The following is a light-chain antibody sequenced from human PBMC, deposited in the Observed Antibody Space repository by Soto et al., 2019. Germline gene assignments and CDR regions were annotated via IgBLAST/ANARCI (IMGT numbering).Light chain of an antibody. CDR2: GNT. CDR3: QSYDISLSVSVV. J-gene: IGLJ2*01. V-gene: IGLV1-40*01. Sequence: QSVLTQPPSVSGAPGQRVTISCTWSSSNIGAGYDVQWYQQLPGAVPRLPIFGNTNRPSGVPDRFSGSRSGTSASLAISGLQAEDEADYYCQSYDISLSVSVVFGGGTKVTVL. CDR1: SSNIGAGYD.